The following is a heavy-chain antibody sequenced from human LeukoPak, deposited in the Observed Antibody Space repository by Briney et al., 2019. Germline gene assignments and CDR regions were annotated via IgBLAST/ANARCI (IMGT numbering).Heavy chain of an antibody. CDR2: ISGYNGNT. J-gene: IGHJ5*02. Sequence: ASVEVSCKASGDRLNTFGISWVRQVPGQGLEWMGWISGYNGNTKYAQKLLDRVTLTTDIPSNTAYMELRSLRSDDTAVYYCARKIAPGGTGLGCLDAWGQGTLVLVAS. CDR1: GDRLNTFG. D-gene: IGHD1-26*01. V-gene: IGHV1-18*01. CDR3: ARKIAPGGTGLGCLDA.